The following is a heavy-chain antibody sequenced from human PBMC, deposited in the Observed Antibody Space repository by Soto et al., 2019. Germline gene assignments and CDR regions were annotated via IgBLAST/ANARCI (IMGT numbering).Heavy chain of an antibody. Sequence: PGEPLKISCKSSGYSFTSYWISWVRQMPGKGLEWMGRIDPTDSYTNYSPSFQGHVTISVGKSISTAYLQGSSLKASDTAMYYCARLGGYSYGRDYYYYYGMDVWGQGATVTVSS. CDR1: GYSFTSYW. V-gene: IGHV5-10-1*01. D-gene: IGHD5-18*01. CDR2: IDPTDSYT. CDR3: ARLGGYSYGRDYYYYYGMDV. J-gene: IGHJ6*02.